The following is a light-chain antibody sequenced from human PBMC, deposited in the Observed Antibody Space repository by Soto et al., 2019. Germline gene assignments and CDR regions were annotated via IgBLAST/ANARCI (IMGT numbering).Light chain of an antibody. J-gene: IGKJ2*01. V-gene: IGKV4-1*01. CDR2: WAS. CDR1: QSVFYSSNNKNY. Sequence: DIVMTQSPDSLAVSLGERATINCKSSQSVFYSSNNKNYLAWYQQQPGQPPKLLMCWASTRESEFPDRFSGNGSGTDFTLTISCLHAEDVAGYYCQQDYCTPPSFGQGIKLEIK. CDR3: QQDYCTPPS.